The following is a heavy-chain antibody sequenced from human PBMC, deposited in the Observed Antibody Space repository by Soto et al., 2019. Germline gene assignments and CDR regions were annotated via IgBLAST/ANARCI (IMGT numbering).Heavy chain of an antibody. V-gene: IGHV3-30*18. J-gene: IGHJ5*02. CDR2: ISYDGSNK. Sequence: GGSLRLSCAASGFTFSSYGMHWVRQAPGKGLEWVAVISYDGSNKYYADSVKGRFTISRDNSKNTLYLQMNSLGAGDTAWYYCAKDVAMGAISYWFDPWGQGTLVTVSS. CDR1: GFTFSSYG. CDR3: AKDVAMGAISYWFDP. D-gene: IGHD1-26*01.